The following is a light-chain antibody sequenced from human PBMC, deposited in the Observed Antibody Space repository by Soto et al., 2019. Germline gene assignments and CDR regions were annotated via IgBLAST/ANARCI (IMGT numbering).Light chain of an antibody. CDR1: SSDVGGYNY. CDR3: SSYAGSNNVV. J-gene: IGLJ2*01. V-gene: IGLV2-8*01. Sequence: QSVLSQPPSASGSPGQSVTISCTGTSSDVGGYNYVSWYQQHPGKAPKLMIYDVSKRPSGVPDRFSGSKSGNTASLTVSGLQPEDDSNYYCSSYAGSNNVVFGGGTKLTVL. CDR2: DVS.